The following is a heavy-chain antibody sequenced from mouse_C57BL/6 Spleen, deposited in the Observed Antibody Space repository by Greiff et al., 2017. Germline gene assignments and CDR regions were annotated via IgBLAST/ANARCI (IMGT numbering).Heavy chain of an antibody. CDR1: GYTFTSYW. V-gene: IGHV1-64*01. CDR2: IHPNSGST. CDR3: ARNDDYEGGFDY. Sequence: QVQLQQPGAELVKPGASVKMSCKASGYTFTSYWITWVKQRPGQGLEWIGMIHPNSGSTNYNEKFKSKATLTVDKSSSTAYMQLSSLTSEDSAVYYCARNDDYEGGFDYWGQGTTLTVSS. J-gene: IGHJ2*01. D-gene: IGHD2-4*01.